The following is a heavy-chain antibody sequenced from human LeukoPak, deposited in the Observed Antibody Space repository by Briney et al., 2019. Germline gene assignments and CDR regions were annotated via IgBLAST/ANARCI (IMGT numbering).Heavy chain of an antibody. CDR3: ARTGYVLLWFGRGGDYYGMDV. D-gene: IGHD3-10*01. J-gene: IGHJ6*02. CDR2: IYYSGST. CDR1: GGSISSSSYY. Sequence: SETLSLTCTVSGGSISSSSYYWGWIRQPPGKGLEWIGSIYYSGSTYYNPSLKSRVTISVDTSKNQFSLKLSSVTAADTAVYYRARTGYVLLWFGRGGDYYGMDVWGQGTTVTVSS. V-gene: IGHV4-39*07.